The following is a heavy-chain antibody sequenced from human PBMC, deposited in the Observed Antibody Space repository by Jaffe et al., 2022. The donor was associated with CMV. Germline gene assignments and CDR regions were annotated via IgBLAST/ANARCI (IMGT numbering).Heavy chain of an antibody. CDR2: ISSSSSYI. V-gene: IGHV3-21*01. D-gene: IGHD3-22*01. Sequence: EVQLVESGGGLVKPGGSLRLSCAASGFTFSSYSMNWVRQAPGKGLEWVSSISSSSSYIYYADSVKGRFTISRDNAKNSLYLQMNSLRAEDTAVYYCASLVYDSSGYYRIFDYWGQGTLVTVSS. CDR3: ASLVYDSSGYYRIFDY. J-gene: IGHJ4*02. CDR1: GFTFSSYS.